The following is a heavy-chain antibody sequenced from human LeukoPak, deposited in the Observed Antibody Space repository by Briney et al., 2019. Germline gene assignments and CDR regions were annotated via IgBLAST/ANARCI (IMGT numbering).Heavy chain of an antibody. CDR3: ATPRGSSSWFGHFDY. D-gene: IGHD6-13*01. CDR1: GGTFRNYA. J-gene: IGHJ4*02. V-gene: IGHV1-69*05. Sequence: SVKVSCKVSGGTFRNYAISWVRQAPEQGLEWMGGLIPLVGTADYPQKFQGRVKITTDEAAYTAYMELSSLRFEDTAVYYCATPRGSSSWFGHFDYWGQGTQVTVSA. CDR2: LIPLVGTA.